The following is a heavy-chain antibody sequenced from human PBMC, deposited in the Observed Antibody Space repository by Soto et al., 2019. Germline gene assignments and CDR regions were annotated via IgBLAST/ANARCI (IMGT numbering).Heavy chain of an antibody. J-gene: IGHJ4*02. CDR3: APGRQWEPLMY. V-gene: IGHV1-18*01. CDR1: GYTFTNYG. CDR2: VSGYNRNT. D-gene: IGHD1-26*01. Sequence: QVQLVQSGVDVKMPGASVKLSCKTYGYTFTNYGVTWVRQVSGQGLEWIGWVSGYNRNTNYAQKFEDRGTMTTEQATKPAQLELRRTRSDRPGIFYCAPGRQWEPLMYWGRGTLVTVPP.